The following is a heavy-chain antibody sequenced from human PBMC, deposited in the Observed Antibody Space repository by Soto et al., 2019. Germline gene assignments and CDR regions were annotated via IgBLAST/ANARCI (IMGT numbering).Heavy chain of an antibody. CDR3: AKDQRIAVAGPWSGVDY. CDR1: GFTFSSYA. Sequence: GGSLRLSCAASGFTFSSYAMSWVRQAPGKGLEWVSAISGSGGSTYYADSVKGRFTISRDNSKNTLYLQMNSLRAEDTAVYYCAKDQRIAVAGPWSGVDYWGQGTLVTVSS. CDR2: ISGSGGST. V-gene: IGHV3-23*01. D-gene: IGHD6-19*01. J-gene: IGHJ4*02.